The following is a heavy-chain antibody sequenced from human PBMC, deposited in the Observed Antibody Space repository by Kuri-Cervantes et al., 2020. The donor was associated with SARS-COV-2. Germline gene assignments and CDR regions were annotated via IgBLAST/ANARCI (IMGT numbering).Heavy chain of an antibody. V-gene: IGHV3-30*02. Sequence: GESLKISCAASGFTFSSYSMNWVRQAPGKGLEWVAFIRYDGSNKYYADSVKGRFTISRDNSKNTLYLQMNSLRAEDTAVYYCAAGLAPEQLALDYWGQGTLVTVSS. J-gene: IGHJ4*02. CDR3: AAGLAPEQLALDY. CDR2: IRYDGSNK. D-gene: IGHD6-6*01. CDR1: GFTFSSYS.